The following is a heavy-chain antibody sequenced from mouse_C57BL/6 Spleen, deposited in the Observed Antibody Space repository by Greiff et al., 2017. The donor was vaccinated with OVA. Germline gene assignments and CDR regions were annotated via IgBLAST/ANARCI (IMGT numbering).Heavy chain of an antibody. D-gene: IGHD3-2*02. CDR1: GYTFTSYW. CDR3: SRLGAAQAFFDY. CDR2: IDPSDSYT. Sequence: VQLQQPGAELVMPGASVKLSCKASGYTFTSYWMHWVKQRPGQGLEWIGEIDPSDSYTNYNQKFKGKSTLTVDKSSSTAYMQLSSLTSEDSAVYYCSRLGAAQAFFDYWGQGTTLTVSS. V-gene: IGHV1-69*01. J-gene: IGHJ2*01.